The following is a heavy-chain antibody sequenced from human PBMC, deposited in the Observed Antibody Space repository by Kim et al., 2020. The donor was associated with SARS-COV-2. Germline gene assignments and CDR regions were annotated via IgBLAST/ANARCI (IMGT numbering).Heavy chain of an antibody. J-gene: IGHJ4*02. CDR1: GFTFSSYA. D-gene: IGHD2-2*01. Sequence: GGSLRLSCAASGFTFSSYAMSWVRQAPGKGLEWVSAISGSGGSTYYADSVKGRFTISRDNSKNTLYLQMNSLRAEDTAVYYCAKISDCSSTSCYHYFDYWGQGTLVTVSS. CDR2: ISGSGGST. CDR3: AKISDCSSTSCYHYFDY. V-gene: IGHV3-23*01.